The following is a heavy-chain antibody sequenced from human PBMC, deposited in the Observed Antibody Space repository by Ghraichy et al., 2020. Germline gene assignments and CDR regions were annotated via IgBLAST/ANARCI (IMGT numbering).Heavy chain of an antibody. J-gene: IGHJ4*02. CDR1: GGSFSGYY. Sequence: SETLSLTCAVYGGSFSGYYWSWIRQPPGKGLEWIGEINHSGSTNYNPSLKSRVTISVDTSKNQFSLKLSSVTAADTAVYYCARGYRWLQLNPFDYWGQGTLVTVSS. CDR2: INHSGST. CDR3: ARGYRWLQLNPFDY. V-gene: IGHV4-34*01. D-gene: IGHD5-24*01.